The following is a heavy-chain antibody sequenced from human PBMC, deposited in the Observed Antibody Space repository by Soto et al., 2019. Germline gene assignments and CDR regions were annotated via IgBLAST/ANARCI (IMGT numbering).Heavy chain of an antibody. Sequence: QITLKESGPTLVKPTQTLTLTCTFSGFSLSTRPVGVGWIRQPPGQALEWLALVYWDDDKRYNPSLKSRLTSTIATPKTQVVLTMTNMDPVDTATYYCAHRQLYNGAWNEGTFDYWGQGTLVTVSS. CDR2: VYWDDDK. CDR1: GFSLSTRPVG. CDR3: AHRQLYNGAWNEGTFDY. J-gene: IGHJ4*02. D-gene: IGHD1-1*01. V-gene: IGHV2-5*02.